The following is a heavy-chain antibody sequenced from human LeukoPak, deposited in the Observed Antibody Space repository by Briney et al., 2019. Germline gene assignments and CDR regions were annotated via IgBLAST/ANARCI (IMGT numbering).Heavy chain of an antibody. V-gene: IGHV4-34*01. CDR3: ARASGRFYGDYWNWFDP. CDR1: GGSFSGYY. CDR2: INHSGSN. D-gene: IGHD4-17*01. J-gene: IGHJ5*02. Sequence: PSETLSLTCAVYGGSFSGYYWSWIRQPPGKGLEWIGEINHSGSNNYNPSLKSRVTISVETYKNQFSLKLSSVTAADTAVYYCARASGRFYGDYWNWFDPWGQGTLVTVSS.